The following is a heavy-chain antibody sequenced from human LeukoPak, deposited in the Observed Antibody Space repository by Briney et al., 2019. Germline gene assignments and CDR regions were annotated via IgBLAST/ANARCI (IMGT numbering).Heavy chain of an antibody. V-gene: IGHV1-69*13. D-gene: IGHD1-26*01. CDR3: AKDWAVGEGLGPNWFDP. CDR1: GGTFSSYA. Sequence: SVKVSCKASGGTFSSYAISWVRQAPGQGLEWMGGIIPIFGTANYAQKFQGRVTITADESTSTAYMELSSLRSEDTAVYYCAKDWAVGEGLGPNWFDPWGQGTLVTVSS. J-gene: IGHJ5*02. CDR2: IIPIFGTA.